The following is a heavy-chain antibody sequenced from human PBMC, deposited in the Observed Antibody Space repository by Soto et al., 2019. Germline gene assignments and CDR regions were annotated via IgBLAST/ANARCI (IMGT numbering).Heavy chain of an antibody. V-gene: IGHV5-51*03. D-gene: IGHD2-15*01. CDR2: IYPGDSDT. Sequence: GESLKISCKVSGYSFTSYWIGWVRQMPGKGLEWMGIIYPGDSDTRYSPSCQGQVTISADKSISTAYLQWSSLKASDTAMYYCARRGVVVVADRDYYYYGMDVWGQGTTVTVSS. J-gene: IGHJ6*02. CDR3: ARRGVVVVADRDYYYYGMDV. CDR1: GYSFTSYW.